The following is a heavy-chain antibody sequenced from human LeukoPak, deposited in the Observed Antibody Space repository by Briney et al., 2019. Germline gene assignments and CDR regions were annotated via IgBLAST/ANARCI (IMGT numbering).Heavy chain of an antibody. J-gene: IGHJ4*02. CDR1: GYSISNGYN. D-gene: IGHD1-14*01. Sequence: SETLSLTCTVSGYSISNGYNWGWIRQPPGKGLEWIGYIYYSGNTNYNPSLKSRVTISVDTSKIQFSLKLSSVTAADTAVYYCARGITSWYYFDYWGQGSLVTVSS. CDR3: ARGITSWYYFDY. CDR2: IYYSGNT. V-gene: IGHV4-61*01.